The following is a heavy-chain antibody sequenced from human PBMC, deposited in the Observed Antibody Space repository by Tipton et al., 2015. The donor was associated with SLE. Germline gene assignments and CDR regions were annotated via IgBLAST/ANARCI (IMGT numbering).Heavy chain of an antibody. CDR3: AREDHSTYIY. D-gene: IGHD4-11*01. CDR2: LTWNSAGM. V-gene: IGHV3-9*01. J-gene: IGHJ4*02. Sequence: SLRLSCAASGFNFDGHAMHWVRQAPGKGLEWIAGLTWNSAGMGYMGSVQGRFTLSRDNAKNSQFLQMNSLRAEDTAVYYCAREDHSTYIYWGQGTLLTVSS. CDR1: GFNFDGHA.